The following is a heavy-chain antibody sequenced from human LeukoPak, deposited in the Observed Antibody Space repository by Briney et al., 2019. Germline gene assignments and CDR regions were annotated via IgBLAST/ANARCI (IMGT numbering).Heavy chain of an antibody. Sequence: GGSLRLSCAASGFTVSSTYMSWVCQAPGEGLEWVSIIYGGGSTYYADSVKGRFTISRDNSKNTLYLQMHSLRAEDTAVYYCAREYVSGRSDAFDIWGQGTMVTVSS. D-gene: IGHD3-10*01. CDR1: GFTVSSTY. V-gene: IGHV3-66*02. CDR3: AREYVSGRSDAFDI. J-gene: IGHJ3*02. CDR2: IYGGGST.